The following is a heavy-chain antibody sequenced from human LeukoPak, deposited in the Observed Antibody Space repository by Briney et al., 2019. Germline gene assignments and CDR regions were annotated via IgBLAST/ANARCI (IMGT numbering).Heavy chain of an antibody. CDR3: ARVSWYYDSSGYFS. V-gene: IGHV4-30-4*01. CDR2: IYYSGST. J-gene: IGHJ5*02. Sequence: SETLSLTCTVSGGSISSGDYYWSWIRQPPGKGLEWIGYIYYSGSTYYNPSLKSRVTISVDTSKNQFSLKLSSVTAADTAVYYCARVSWYYDSSGYFSWGQGTLVTVSS. D-gene: IGHD3-22*01. CDR1: GGSISSGDYY.